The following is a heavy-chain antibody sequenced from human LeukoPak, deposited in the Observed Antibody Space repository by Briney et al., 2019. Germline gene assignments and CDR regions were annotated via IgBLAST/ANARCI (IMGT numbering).Heavy chain of an antibody. V-gene: IGHV3-33*01. CDR1: GFSFSSYG. J-gene: IGHJ4*02. Sequence: GGSLRLSCAASGFSFSSYGMHWVRQAPGKGLEWVAVIWYDGSKKYYADSVKGRFTISRDNSKNTLYLQMNSLRAEDTAVYYCARDKYSGYDLDYWGQGTLVTVSS. CDR3: ARDKYSGYDLDY. CDR2: IWYDGSKK. D-gene: IGHD5-12*01.